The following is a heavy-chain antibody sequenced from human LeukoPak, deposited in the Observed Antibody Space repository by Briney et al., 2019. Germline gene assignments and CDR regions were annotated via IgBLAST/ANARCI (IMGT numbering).Heavy chain of an antibody. Sequence: SETLSLTCTVSGYSISSGYYWGWIRQPPGKGLEWIGSIYYSGSTYYNPSLKSRVTISVDTSKNQFSLKLSSVTAADTAVYYCARTEWELPPYYFDYWGQGTLVTVSS. CDR2: IYYSGST. CDR3: ARTEWELPPYYFDY. V-gene: IGHV4-38-2*02. J-gene: IGHJ4*02. D-gene: IGHD1-26*01. CDR1: GYSISSGYY.